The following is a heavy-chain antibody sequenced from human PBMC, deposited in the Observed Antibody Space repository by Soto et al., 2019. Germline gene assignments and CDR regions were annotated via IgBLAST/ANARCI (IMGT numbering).Heavy chain of an antibody. D-gene: IGHD6-19*01. CDR1: GFTFSSYW. Sequence: GGSLRLSCAASGFTFSSYWMSWVRQAPGKGLEWVANIKQDGSEKYYVDSVKGRFTISRDNAKDSLYLQMNSLRAEDTAVYYCARGGIPHSGWYTPGAFDIWGQGTMVTVSS. CDR3: ARGGIPHSGWYTPGAFDI. CDR2: IKQDGSEK. J-gene: IGHJ3*02. V-gene: IGHV3-7*03.